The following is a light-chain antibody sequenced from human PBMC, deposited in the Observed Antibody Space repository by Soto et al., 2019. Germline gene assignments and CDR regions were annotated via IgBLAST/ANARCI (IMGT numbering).Light chain of an antibody. CDR2: DAS. CDR1: QSVSSY. J-gene: IGKJ3*01. V-gene: IGKV3-11*01. CDR3: QQRSNWPPPLT. Sequence: EIVLTQSPATLSLSPGERATLSCRASQSVSSYLAWYQQKPGQAPRLLIYDASNRATGIPARFSGSGSGTDFPLTISSLEPENFAVYYCQQRSNWPPPLTFGPGTKVDIK.